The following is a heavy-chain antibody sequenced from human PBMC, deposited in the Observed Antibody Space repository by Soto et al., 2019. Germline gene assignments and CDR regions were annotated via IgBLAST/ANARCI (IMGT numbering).Heavy chain of an antibody. CDR1: GFTFNFYA. J-gene: IGHJ3*01. D-gene: IGHD3-22*01. V-gene: IGHV3-23*01. CDR2: ISVNGRT. Sequence: GGSLRLSCAASGFTFNFYAMARVRQAPGKGLEWVSGISVNGRTNYADSVKGRFTISRDNSKNMVFLQMDTLRAEDTALYYCTKAGGWYYYDSSGPPDASHVWGQGTMVTVSS. CDR3: TKAGGWYYYDSSGPPDASHV.